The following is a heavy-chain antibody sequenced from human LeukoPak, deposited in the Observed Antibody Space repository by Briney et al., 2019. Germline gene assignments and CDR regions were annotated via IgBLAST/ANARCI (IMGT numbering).Heavy chain of an antibody. CDR1: ALTFSRSW. D-gene: IGHD6-19*01. CDR3: ASSGWYSTPNWFDP. CDR2: IKEDGSEK. J-gene: IGHJ5*02. Sequence: GGSLRLSCAASALTFSRSWMHWVRQAPAKGLEGVASIKEDGSEKYYVDSVKGRFTIARDNAKNSLYLQMNSLRAEDTAMYYCASSGWYSTPNWFDPWGQGTLVIVSS. V-gene: IGHV3-7*01.